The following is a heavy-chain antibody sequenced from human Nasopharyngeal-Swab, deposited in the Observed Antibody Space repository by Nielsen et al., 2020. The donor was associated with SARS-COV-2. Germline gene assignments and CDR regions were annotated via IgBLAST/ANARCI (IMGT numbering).Heavy chain of an antibody. J-gene: IGHJ6*03. CDR2: LSGTGEST. CDR3: AKAWAAAGLSFYYYMDV. V-gene: IGHV3-23*01. Sequence: WIRQPPGKGLEWVSTLSGTGESTYYADSVTGRFAISRDNSNNTLYLQMHGLSAEDTAIYFCAKAWAAAGLSFYYYMDVWGKGTTVTVSS. D-gene: IGHD6-13*01.